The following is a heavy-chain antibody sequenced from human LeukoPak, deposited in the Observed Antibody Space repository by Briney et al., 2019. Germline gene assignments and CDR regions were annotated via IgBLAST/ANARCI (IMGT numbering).Heavy chain of an antibody. Sequence: SETVSLSCTVSGGSISSGGYYCTWIRQHPGKGLEFIGYIFYSVTTYYNPDLKSQVSISLDTSLNQFSLKVISVTAADTAVYYCARYGAPFDSWGEG. J-gene: IGHJ4*01. CDR1: GGSISSGGYY. V-gene: IGHV4-31*01. CDR2: IFYSVTT. D-gene: IGHD4-17*01. CDR3: ARYGAPFDS.